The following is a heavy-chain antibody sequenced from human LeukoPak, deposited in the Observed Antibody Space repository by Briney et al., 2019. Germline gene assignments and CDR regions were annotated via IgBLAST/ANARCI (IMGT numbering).Heavy chain of an antibody. V-gene: IGHV3-30*18. Sequence: GGSLRLSCAASGFTFSSYGMHWVRQAPGKGLEWVAVISYDGSNKYYADSVKGRFTISRDNSKNTLYLQMNSLRAEDTAVYYCAKGDYYDSSGYYPLGYWGQGTLVTVSS. CDR1: GFTFSSYG. J-gene: IGHJ4*02. CDR2: ISYDGSNK. CDR3: AKGDYYDSSGYYPLGY. D-gene: IGHD3-22*01.